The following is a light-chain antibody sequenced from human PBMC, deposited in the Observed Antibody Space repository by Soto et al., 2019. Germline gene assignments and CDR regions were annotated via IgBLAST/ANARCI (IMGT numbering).Light chain of an antibody. Sequence: QSALTQPPYASGSPGQSVTISCTGTSSDVGGYNSVSWYQQHPGKAPKLMIYEVTKRPSGVPDRFSGSKSGNTASLTVSGLQAEDEADYSCRSYAGSKNFVLFGGATKGTVL. CDR3: RSYAGSKNFVL. V-gene: IGLV2-8*01. CDR2: EVT. CDR1: SSDVGGYNS. J-gene: IGLJ2*01.